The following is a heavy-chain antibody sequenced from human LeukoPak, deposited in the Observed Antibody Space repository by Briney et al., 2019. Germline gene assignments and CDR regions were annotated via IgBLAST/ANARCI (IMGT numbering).Heavy chain of an antibody. J-gene: IGHJ2*01. Sequence: GASVKVSCKASGYTFMNYGFSWVRQAPGQGLKWMGWISAYNGNTNYLQKFHGRVTMTTDTSTNTVYMELRSLRSDDTAVYYCARVSTNSRVAGYDPQWYFDLWGRGTPVTASP. D-gene: IGHD5-12*01. V-gene: IGHV1-18*04. CDR3: ARVSTNSRVAGYDPQWYFDL. CDR2: ISAYNGNT. CDR1: GYTFMNYG.